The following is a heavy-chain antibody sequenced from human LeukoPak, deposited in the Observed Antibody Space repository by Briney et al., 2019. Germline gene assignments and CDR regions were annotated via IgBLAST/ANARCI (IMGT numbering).Heavy chain of an antibody. CDR1: GFTFSNYI. J-gene: IGHJ4*02. CDR3: AKRDTTGLYYFDY. CDR2: ISGSSVTT. D-gene: IGHD2-8*01. V-gene: IGHV3-23*01. Sequence: GESLRLSCAASGFTFSNYIMSWVRQAPGKGLEWVASISGSSVTTSYADSLKGRFFISRDNSKHTLYLQMNSLRAEDTAVYYCAKRDTTGLYYFDYWGQGTMVTVSS.